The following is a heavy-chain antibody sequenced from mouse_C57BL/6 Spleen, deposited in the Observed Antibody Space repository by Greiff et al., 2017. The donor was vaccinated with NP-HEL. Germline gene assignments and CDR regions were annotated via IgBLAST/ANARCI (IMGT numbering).Heavy chain of an antibody. CDR1: GYTFTSYW. V-gene: IGHV1-59*01. CDR2: IDPSDSYT. J-gene: IGHJ1*03. CDR3: ARGHDYFDV. Sequence: QVQLQQPGAELVRPGPSVKLSCKASGYTFTSYWMHWVKQRPGQGLEWIGVIDPSDSYTNYNQKFKGKATLTVDTSSSTAYMQLSSLTSEDSAVYYCARGHDYFDVWGTGTTVTVSS. D-gene: IGHD2-3*01.